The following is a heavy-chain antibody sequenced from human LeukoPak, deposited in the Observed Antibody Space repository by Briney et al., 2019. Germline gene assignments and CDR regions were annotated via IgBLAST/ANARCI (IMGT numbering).Heavy chain of an antibody. CDR3: AKASARYYYFDY. CDR1: GFTFSSYG. CDR2: ISYDGSNK. Sequence: GGSLRLSCAASGFTFSSYGMHWVRQAPGKGLERVAVISYDGSNKYYADSVKGRFTISRDNSKNTLYLQMNSLRAEDTAVYYCAKASARYYYFDYWGQGTLVTVSS. D-gene: IGHD1-1*01. V-gene: IGHV3-30*18. J-gene: IGHJ4*02.